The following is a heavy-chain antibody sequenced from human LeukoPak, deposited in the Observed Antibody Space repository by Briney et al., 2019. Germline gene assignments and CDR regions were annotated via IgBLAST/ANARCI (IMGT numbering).Heavy chain of an antibody. CDR2: IYPGDSDT. CDR3: ARRGHRQAADNAFDI. Sequence: GESLKISCKGSGYTFTTYWIGWVRQMPGKGLGWMGIIYPGDSDTRYSPSFQGQVTISADKSISTAYLQWSSLKASDTAMYYCARRGHRQAADNAFDIWGQGTMVTVSS. D-gene: IGHD6-13*01. J-gene: IGHJ3*02. CDR1: GYTFTTYW. V-gene: IGHV5-51*01.